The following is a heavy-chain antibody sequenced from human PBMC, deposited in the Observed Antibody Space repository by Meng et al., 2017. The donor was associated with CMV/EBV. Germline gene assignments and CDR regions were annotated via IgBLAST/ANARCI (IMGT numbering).Heavy chain of an antibody. CDR1: GFTFSSYA. Sequence: GESLKISCAASGFTFSSYAMHWVRQAPGKGLEWVAVISYDGSNKYYADSVKGRFTISRDNSKNTLYLQMNSLRAEDTAVYYCARSPRSSAPDFDYWGQGTLVTVSS. CDR2: ISYDGSNK. J-gene: IGHJ4*02. V-gene: IGHV3-30*04. CDR3: ARSPRSSAPDFDY. D-gene: IGHD6-6*01.